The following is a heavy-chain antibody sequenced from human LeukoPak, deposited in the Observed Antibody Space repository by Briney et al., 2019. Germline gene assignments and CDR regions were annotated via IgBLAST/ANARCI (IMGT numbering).Heavy chain of an antibody. V-gene: IGHV5-51*01. CDR2: IYPGDSGT. D-gene: IGHD5-18*01. CDR1: GYSSTSYW. CDR3: ARRGEAMDPFDY. Sequence: ESLQSSCKDSGYSSTSYWTGTVRQMPAIPLAPIGIIYPGDSGTRYSPSFQGQVTISADKSINTAYLQWSSLKASDTAIYYCARRGEAMDPFDYWGQGTLVTVSS. J-gene: IGHJ4*02.